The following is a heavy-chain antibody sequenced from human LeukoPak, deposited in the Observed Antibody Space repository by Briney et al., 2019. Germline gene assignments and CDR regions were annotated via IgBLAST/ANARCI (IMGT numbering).Heavy chain of an antibody. CDR2: ISRSGSST. CDR3: AKGGDILTGYYLYWYFDL. J-gene: IGHJ2*01. D-gene: IGHD3-9*01. V-gene: IGHV3-23*01. CDR1: GFTFSAYA. Sequence: TGGSLRLSCAAPGFTFSAYAMSWVRQAPGKGLEWASAISRSGSSTDYADSVKGRFTNSRDNSKNTFYLQMNSLRPEDTAVYYCAKGGDILTGYYLYWYFDLWGRGTLVTVSS.